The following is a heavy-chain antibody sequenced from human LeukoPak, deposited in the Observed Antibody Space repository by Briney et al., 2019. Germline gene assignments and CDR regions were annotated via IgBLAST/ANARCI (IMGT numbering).Heavy chain of an antibody. CDR1: GYRFPGYW. J-gene: IGHJ4*02. CDR2: IYPGDSDT. D-gene: IGHD3-22*01. CDR3: ARLNGYYDSTTGYIDY. V-gene: IGHV5-51*01. Sequence: GESLKISCEASGYRFPGYWFGWVRQMPGKGLEWMGIIYPGDSDTNYSPSFQGQVTISADRSISTAYLQWNSLQASDTAVYFCARLNGYYDSTTGYIDYWGQGILVTVSS.